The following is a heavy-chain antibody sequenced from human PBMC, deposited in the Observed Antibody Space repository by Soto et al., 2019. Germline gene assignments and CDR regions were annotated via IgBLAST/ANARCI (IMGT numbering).Heavy chain of an antibody. CDR1: GASISETYYY. Sequence: SETLSLTCSVSGASISETYYYWGWVRQTPEKGLEWIGTVFYSGITYYNPSLESRVTISIDRSQNQFSLKLTSVTAADTAVYYCARHDSGTMSVTPYWGQGTLVTVSS. CDR3: ARHDSGTMSVTPY. CDR2: VFYSGIT. J-gene: IGHJ4*02. V-gene: IGHV4-39*01. D-gene: IGHD3-10*02.